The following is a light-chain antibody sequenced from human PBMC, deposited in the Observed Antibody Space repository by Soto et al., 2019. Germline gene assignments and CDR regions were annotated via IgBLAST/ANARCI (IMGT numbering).Light chain of an antibody. CDR2: GAS. CDR3: QQYGNLLWT. V-gene: IGKV3-15*01. Sequence: EILMTQSPATLSVSPGERATLSCRASQSVSPNVAWYQQRPGQAPRLLIYGASTRATGIPGRFSGSGSGTDFTLTISRLESEDFAVYYCQQYGNLLWTFGQGTKVHIK. CDR1: QSVSPN. J-gene: IGKJ1*01.